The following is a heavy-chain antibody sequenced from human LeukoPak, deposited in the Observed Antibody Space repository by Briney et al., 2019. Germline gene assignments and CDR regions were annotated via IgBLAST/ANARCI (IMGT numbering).Heavy chain of an antibody. V-gene: IGHV3-15*01. CDR2: IKSRTDGGTT. Sequence: GGSLRLSCAASGFTFSNAWMSWVRQAPGKGLEWVGRIKSRTDGGTTDYAAPVKGRFTISRDDSKNTLHLQMNSLKTEDTAVYYCTTMSGSYYVALFDYWGQGTLVTVSS. CDR1: GFTFSNAW. CDR3: TTMSGSYYVALFDY. D-gene: IGHD1-26*01. J-gene: IGHJ4*02.